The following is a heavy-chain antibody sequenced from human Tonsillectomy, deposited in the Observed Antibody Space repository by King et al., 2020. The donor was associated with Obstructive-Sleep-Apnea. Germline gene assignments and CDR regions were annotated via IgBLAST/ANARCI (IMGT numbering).Heavy chain of an antibody. J-gene: IGHJ6*02. CDR3: ARHPPEEVRGVTYYYYYYGMDV. D-gene: IGHD3-10*01. CDR2: IYYSGST. Sequence: QLQESGPGLVKPSETLSLTCTVSGGSISSYYWSWIRQPPGKGLEWIGYIYYSGSTNYNPSLKSRVTISVDTSKNQFSLKLSSVTAADTAVYYCARHPPEEVRGVTYYYYYYGMDVWGQGTTVTVSS. CDR1: GGSISSYY. V-gene: IGHV4-59*08.